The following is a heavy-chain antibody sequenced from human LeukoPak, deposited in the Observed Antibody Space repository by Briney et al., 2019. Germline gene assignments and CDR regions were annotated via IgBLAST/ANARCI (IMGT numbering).Heavy chain of an antibody. J-gene: IGHJ4*02. CDR1: GYTFTSYA. CDR3: ARVPYADKDIVVVPAASNYFDY. D-gene: IGHD2-2*01. CDR2: INAGNGNT. Sequence: ASVKVSCKASGYTFTSYAMHWVRQASGQRLEWMGWINAGNGNTKYSQKFQGRVTMTRDTSTSTVYMELSSLRSEDTAVYYCARVPYADKDIVVVPAASNYFDYWGQGTLVTVSS. V-gene: IGHV1-3*01.